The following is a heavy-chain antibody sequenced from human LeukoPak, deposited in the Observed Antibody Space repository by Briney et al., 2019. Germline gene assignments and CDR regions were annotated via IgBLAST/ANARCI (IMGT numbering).Heavy chain of an antibody. D-gene: IGHD4-17*01. CDR1: GGSFSGYY. Sequence: SETLSLTCAVYGGSFSGYYWSWIRQPPGKGLEWIGEINHSGSTNYNPSLKSRVTISVDTSKNQFSLKLSSVTAADTAVYYCARVGDYGDYGNFDYWGQGTVVTVSS. CDR3: ARVGDYGDYGNFDY. V-gene: IGHV4-34*01. J-gene: IGHJ4*02. CDR2: INHSGST.